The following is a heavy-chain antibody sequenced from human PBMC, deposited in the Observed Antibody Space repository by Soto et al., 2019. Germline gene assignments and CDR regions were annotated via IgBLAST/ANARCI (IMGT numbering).Heavy chain of an antibody. V-gene: IGHV1-69*04. D-gene: IGHD3-22*01. Sequence: SVKVSCKASGDSFTFYSINWVRQAPGLGLEWMGRINPILSMSNYAQRFQGRVTMTRDESTSTVYMELSSLRSEDTAVYYCARDRGPSSGYYPYWFDPWGQGTLVTVSS. CDR2: INPILSMS. J-gene: IGHJ5*02. CDR1: GDSFTFYS. CDR3: ARDRGPSSGYYPYWFDP.